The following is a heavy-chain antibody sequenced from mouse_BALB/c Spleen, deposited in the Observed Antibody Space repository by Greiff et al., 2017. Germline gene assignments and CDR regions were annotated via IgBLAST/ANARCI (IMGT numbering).Heavy chain of an antibody. Sequence: DVKLVESGGGLVKPGGSLKLSCAASGFTFSSYTMSWVRQTPEKRLEWVATISSGGSYTYYPDSVKGRFTISRDNAKNTLYLQMSSLKSEDTAMYYCTRGVLYGYDGKNVFAYWGQGTLVTVSA. D-gene: IGHD2-2*01. CDR1: GFTFSSYT. CDR3: TRGVLYGYDGKNVFAY. V-gene: IGHV5-6-4*01. CDR2: ISSGGSYT. J-gene: IGHJ3*01.